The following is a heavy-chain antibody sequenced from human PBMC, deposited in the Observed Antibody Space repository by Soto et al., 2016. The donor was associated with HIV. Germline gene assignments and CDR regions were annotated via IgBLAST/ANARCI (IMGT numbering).Heavy chain of an antibody. D-gene: IGHD2-15*01. J-gene: IGHJ4*02. CDR1: GFTFSSYA. Sequence: EVQLLEPGGGLVQPGGSLRLSCAASGFTFSSYAMNWVRQAPGQGLEWVSAISASGGSTYYADSVKGRFTISRDNFKNTLYLQMNSLRAEDTAVYYCVKWGYCRAGTCSKASPFDYWGRGTLVTVSS. CDR3: VKWGYCRAGTCSKASPFDY. V-gene: IGHV3-23*01. CDR2: ISASGGST.